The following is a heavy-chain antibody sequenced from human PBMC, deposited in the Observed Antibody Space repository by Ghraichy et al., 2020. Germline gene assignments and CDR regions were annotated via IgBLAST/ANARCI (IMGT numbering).Heavy chain of an antibody. CDR2: IDWDDDK. CDR1: GFSLSTSGMC. V-gene: IGHV2-70*11. Sequence: SGPTLVKPTQTLTLTCTFSGFSLSTSGMCVTWIRQPPGKALEWLARIDWDDDKHYSTSLKTRLTISKDTSKNQVVLIMTNMDPADTATYYCARVPGSNNWFHTFDIWGQGTMVTVSS. CDR3: ARVPGSNNWFHTFDI. D-gene: IGHD1-1*01. J-gene: IGHJ3*02.